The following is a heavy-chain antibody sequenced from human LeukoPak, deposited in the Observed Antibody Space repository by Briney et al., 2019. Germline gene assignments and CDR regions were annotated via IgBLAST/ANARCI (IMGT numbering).Heavy chain of an antibody. CDR1: GYTFTVYY. J-gene: IGHJ4*02. Sequence: ASVTVSFTASGYTFTVYYMHWVRQAPGQGLEWMGWINPNSGGTNYAQKFQGRVTMTRDTSISTVYMELSRLRSDDTAVYYCARGAGYSSTWLFDCWGQGTLVTVSS. V-gene: IGHV1-2*02. CDR3: ARGAGYSSTWLFDC. CDR2: INPNSGGT. D-gene: IGHD6-13*01.